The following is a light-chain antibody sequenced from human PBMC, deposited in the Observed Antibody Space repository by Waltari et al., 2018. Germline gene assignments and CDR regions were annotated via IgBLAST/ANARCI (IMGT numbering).Light chain of an antibody. V-gene: IGLV2-11*01. J-gene: IGLJ1*01. CDR3: CSYAGSPPYV. CDR2: DVS. CDR1: SSDVGGYNY. Sequence: QSALTQPRSVSGPPGQSVTISCTGTSSDVGGYNYVSWYQQHPGKAPKLMIYDVSKRPSGVPDRFSGSKSGNTASLTISGLQAEDEADYYCCSYAGSPPYVFGTGTKVTVL.